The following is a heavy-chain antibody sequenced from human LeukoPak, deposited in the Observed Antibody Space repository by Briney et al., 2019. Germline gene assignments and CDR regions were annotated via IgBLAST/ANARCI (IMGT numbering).Heavy chain of an antibody. D-gene: IGHD6-13*01. CDR2: ISGSGGST. J-gene: IGHJ3*02. V-gene: IGHV3-23*01. CDR3: ARDRYSSSWYNHDAFDI. Sequence: GGSLRLSCAASGFTFSSYAMSWVRQAPGKGLEWVSAISGSGGSTYYADSVKGRFTISRDNSKNTLYLQMNSLRAEDTAVYYCARDRYSSSWYNHDAFDIWGQGTMVTVSS. CDR1: GFTFSSYA.